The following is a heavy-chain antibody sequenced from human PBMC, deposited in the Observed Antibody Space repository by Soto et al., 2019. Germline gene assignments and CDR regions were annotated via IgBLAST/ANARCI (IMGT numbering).Heavy chain of an antibody. J-gene: IGHJ4*02. CDR3: AKDKWAGRPPVETLDY. V-gene: IGHV3-23*01. CDR1: GFTFSSYA. D-gene: IGHD2-15*01. CDR2: ISGSGGST. Sequence: PGGSLRLSCAASGFTFSSYAMSWVRQAPGKGLEWVSAISGSGGSTYYADSVKGRFTISRDNSKNTLYLQMNSLRAEDTAVYYCAKDKWAGRPPVETLDYWGQGTLVTVSS.